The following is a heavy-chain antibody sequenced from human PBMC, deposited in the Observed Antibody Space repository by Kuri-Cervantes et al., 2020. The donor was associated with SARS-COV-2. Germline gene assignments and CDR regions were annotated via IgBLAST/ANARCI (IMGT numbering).Heavy chain of an antibody. CDR1: GGSISSYY. V-gene: IGHV4-59*12. CDR2: IYYSGST. J-gene: IGHJ4*02. D-gene: IGHD5-18*01. CDR3: AKDRIQLPYNSFDY. Sequence: SETLSLTCTVSGGSISSYYWSWIRQPPGKGLEWIGYIYYSGSTNYNPSLKSRVTISVDTSKNQFSLKLSSVTAADTAVYYCAKDRIQLPYNSFDYWGQGTLVTVSS.